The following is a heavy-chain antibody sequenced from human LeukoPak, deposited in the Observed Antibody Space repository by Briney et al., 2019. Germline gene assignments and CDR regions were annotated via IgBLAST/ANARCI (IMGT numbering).Heavy chain of an antibody. CDR2: INQDGSEK. J-gene: IGHJ4*02. Sequence: GGSLRLSCGASGFTFDDYWMSWVRQAPGQGLEWVANINQDGSEKYYLDSAKGRFTISRDSSKNTLYLQMNSLRAGDAAVYYCAKAPVTTCSGAYCYPFDYWSQGTLVTVSS. V-gene: IGHV3-7*03. CDR3: AKAPVTTCSGAYCYPFDY. D-gene: IGHD2-15*01. CDR1: GFTFDDYW.